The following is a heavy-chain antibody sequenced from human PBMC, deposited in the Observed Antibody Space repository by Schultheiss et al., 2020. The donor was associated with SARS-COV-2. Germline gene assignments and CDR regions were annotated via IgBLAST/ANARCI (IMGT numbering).Heavy chain of an antibody. V-gene: IGHV3-33*08. J-gene: IGHJ4*02. CDR1: GFTFSSYG. CDR3: ARDGVGYDYGQYFDY. D-gene: IGHD5-12*01. Sequence: GGSLRLSCAASGFTFSSYGMHWVRQAPGKGLEWVAVIWYDGSNKYYADSVKGRFTISRDNSKNTLYLQMNSLRAEDTAVYYCARDGVGYDYGQYFDYWGQGTLVTVSS. CDR2: IWYDGSNK.